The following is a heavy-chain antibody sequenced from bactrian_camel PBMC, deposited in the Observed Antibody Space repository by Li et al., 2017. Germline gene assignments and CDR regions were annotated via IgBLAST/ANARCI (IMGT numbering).Heavy chain of an antibody. CDR3: AADLGWVKCPDVFGY. V-gene: IGHV3S53*01. Sequence: HVQLVESGGGSVQTGGSLRVSCVASAPSYIRYCMAWFRQVPGKEREGVAGIDWDGSTTYAHSVRGRFVISKDNAKNTMNLQMDSLKPEDTAMYYCAADLGWVKCPDVFGYWGQGTQVTVS. J-gene: IGHJ6*01. CDR2: IDWDGST. D-gene: IGHD5*01. CDR1: APSYIRYC.